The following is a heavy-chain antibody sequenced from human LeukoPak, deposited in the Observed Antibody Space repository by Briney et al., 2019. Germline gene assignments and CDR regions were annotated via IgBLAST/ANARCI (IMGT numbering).Heavy chain of an antibody. CDR2: IRSKAYGGTT. J-gene: IGHJ4*02. Sequence: PGRSLRLSCTASGFAFGDYAMSWVRQAPGKGLEWVGFIRSKAYGGTTEYAASVKGRFTISRDDPRSIAYLQMNSLKTEDTAVYYCTRDQGYWGQGTLVTVSS. CDR1: GFAFGDYA. V-gene: IGHV3-49*04. CDR3: TRDQGY.